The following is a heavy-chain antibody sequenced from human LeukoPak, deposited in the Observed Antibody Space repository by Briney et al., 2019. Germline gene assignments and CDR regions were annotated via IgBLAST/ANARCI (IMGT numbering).Heavy chain of an antibody. D-gene: IGHD4-23*01. Sequence: SETLSLTCTVSGGSISGYYWSWIRQPPGKGLEWIGYIYYSGSTNYNPSLKSRVTISVDTSKNQFSVMLSSVTAADTAVYYCARKYGGNSAGWFDPWGQGTLVTVSS. V-gene: IGHV4-59*01. CDR2: IYYSGST. CDR3: ARKYGGNSAGWFDP. J-gene: IGHJ5*02. CDR1: GGSISGYY.